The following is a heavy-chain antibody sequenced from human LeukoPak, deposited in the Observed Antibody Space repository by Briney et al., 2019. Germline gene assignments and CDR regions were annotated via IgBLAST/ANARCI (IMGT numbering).Heavy chain of an antibody. V-gene: IGHV4-59*01. Sequence: SETLSLTCTVSDDSITMYYWTRIRQPPGKGLEWIGYVDHTGSTKSNPSLNGRVSISRDTSNNFFSLRLRSVTAADTAVYFCARGRVSSSTWYSTYYYFFYMDFWGKGTTVTVSS. J-gene: IGHJ6*03. CDR2: VDHTGST. D-gene: IGHD4-11*01. CDR1: DDSITMYY. CDR3: ARGRVSSSTWYSTYYYFFYMDF.